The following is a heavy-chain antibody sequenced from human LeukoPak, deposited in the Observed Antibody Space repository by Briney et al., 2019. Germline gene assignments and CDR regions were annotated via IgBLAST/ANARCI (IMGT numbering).Heavy chain of an antibody. Sequence: SETLSLTCTVSGGSISSGDYYWSWIRQPPGKGLEWIGYIYYSGSTYYNPSLKSRVTISADTSKNQFSLKLSSVTAADTALYYCARRDGAFDIWGQGTMVTVSS. V-gene: IGHV4-30-4*08. D-gene: IGHD5-24*01. CDR3: ARRDGAFDI. CDR1: GGSISSGDYY. CDR2: IYYSGST. J-gene: IGHJ3*02.